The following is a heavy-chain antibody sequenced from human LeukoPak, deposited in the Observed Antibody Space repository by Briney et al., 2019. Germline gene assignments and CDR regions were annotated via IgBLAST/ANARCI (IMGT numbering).Heavy chain of an antibody. Sequence: PGGSLRLSCEVSGLTVSVNFMSWVRQAPGKGLDWVSVIYSDGSTDYADSVKGRFTISRDNSKNTLYLQMNSLRAEDTALYYCARDQARGAVAMDHWGQGTLVTVSS. CDR3: ARDQARGAVAMDH. CDR2: IYSDGST. CDR1: GLTVSVNF. V-gene: IGHV3-66*01. J-gene: IGHJ4*02. D-gene: IGHD6-19*01.